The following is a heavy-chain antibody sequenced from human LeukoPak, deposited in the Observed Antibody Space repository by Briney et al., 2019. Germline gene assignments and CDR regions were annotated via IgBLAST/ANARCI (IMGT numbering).Heavy chain of an antibody. CDR2: ISGRGDTT. D-gene: IGHD5/OR15-5a*01. V-gene: IGHV3-23*01. Sequence: GGSLRLSCAASEPTFNNYAMTWVRQAPGKGLEWVSTISGRGDTTYYADSVTGRLTISRENSKNTVFLQMNSLRADDTAVYYCARAVRAGHRPVYTYYYMDVWGKGTTVTVSS. J-gene: IGHJ6*03. CDR3: ARAVRAGHRPVYTYYYMDV. CDR1: EPTFNNYA.